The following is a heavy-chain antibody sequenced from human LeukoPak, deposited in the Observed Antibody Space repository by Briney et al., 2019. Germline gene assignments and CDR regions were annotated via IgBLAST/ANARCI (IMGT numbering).Heavy chain of an antibody. D-gene: IGHD1-7*01. CDR3: ATTITGTTIDAFDI. CDR1: GFTFSSYE. CDR2: ISSSSSYI. Sequence: PGGSLRLSCAASGFTFSSYEMNWVRQAPGKGLEWVSSISSSSSYIYSADSLKGRFTISRDNAKNSLYLQMNSLRAEDTAVYYCATTITGTTIDAFDIWGQGTMVTVSS. J-gene: IGHJ3*02. V-gene: IGHV3-21*01.